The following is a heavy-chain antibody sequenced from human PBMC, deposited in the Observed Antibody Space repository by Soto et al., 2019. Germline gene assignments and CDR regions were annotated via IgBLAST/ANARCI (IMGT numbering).Heavy chain of an antibody. J-gene: IGHJ5*02. V-gene: IGHV4-4*02. Sequence: SETLSLTCAVSGGSIRSNNWWSWVRQPPGKGLEWIGEIYHSGSTNYNPSLKSRVTISVDKSKNHFSLNLSSVTAADTAVYYCARGGGLVAFNWFDPWGQGTLVTVS. CDR2: IYHSGST. CDR3: ARGGGLVAFNWFDP. CDR1: GGSIRSNNW. D-gene: IGHD2-21*01.